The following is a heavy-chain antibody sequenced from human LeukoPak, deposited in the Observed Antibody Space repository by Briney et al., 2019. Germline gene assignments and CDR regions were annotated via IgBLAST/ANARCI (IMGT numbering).Heavy chain of an antibody. D-gene: IGHD3-22*01. CDR1: GFTLSTNA. Sequence: GGSLRLSCLTSGFTLSTNAMSWVRQAPGKGLEWVANIKQDGSERYYVDSVKGRFTLSRDNAKNSLYLQMNSLRAEDTAVYYCARDRWSYDPQGGFDCWGQGTLVTVSS. CDR2: IKQDGSER. V-gene: IGHV3-7*03. CDR3: ARDRWSYDPQGGFDC. J-gene: IGHJ4*02.